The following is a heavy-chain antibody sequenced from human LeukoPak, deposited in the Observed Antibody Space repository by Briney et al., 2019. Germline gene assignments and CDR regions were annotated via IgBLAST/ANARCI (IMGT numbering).Heavy chain of an antibody. J-gene: IGHJ4*02. CDR1: GYSFTSYW. D-gene: IGHD6-19*01. Sequence: PGESLKISCKGSGYSFTSYWIGWVRQMPGKGLEWMGIIYPGDSDTRYSPSFQGQVTISADKSISIAYLQWSSLKASDTAMYYCATHATGSGWQGNFDYWGQGTLVTVSS. CDR2: IYPGDSDT. CDR3: ATHATGSGWQGNFDY. V-gene: IGHV5-51*01.